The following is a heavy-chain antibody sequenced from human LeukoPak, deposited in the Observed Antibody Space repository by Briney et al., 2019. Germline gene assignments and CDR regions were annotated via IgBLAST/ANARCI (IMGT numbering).Heavy chain of an antibody. J-gene: IGHJ6*03. Sequence: GGSPRLSCVASGLTFSSYTMNWVRQAPGKGLEWVSSIRSRSSDIYYVDSVKGRFTISRDNGKNSVYLQMDSLRAEDTAVYYCARSDWESYRYMDVWGTGTTVTVSS. CDR2: IRSRSSDI. CDR1: GLTFSSYT. D-gene: IGHD1-26*01. V-gene: IGHV3-21*01. CDR3: ARSDWESYRYMDV.